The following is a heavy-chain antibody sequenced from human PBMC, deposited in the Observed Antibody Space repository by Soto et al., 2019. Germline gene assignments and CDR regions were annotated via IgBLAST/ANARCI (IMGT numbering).Heavy chain of an antibody. V-gene: IGHV4-31*03. J-gene: IGHJ6*02. CDR1: GGSISSGGYY. Sequence: PSETLSLTCTVSGGSISSGGYYWSWIRQHPGKGLEWIGYIYYSGSTHYNPSLKSRVTISVDTSKNQFSLKLSSVTAADTAVYYCARAYGSGSYYYYYYYGMDVWGQGTTVTVPS. CDR2: IYYSGST. CDR3: ARAYGSGSYYYYYYYGMDV. D-gene: IGHD3-10*01.